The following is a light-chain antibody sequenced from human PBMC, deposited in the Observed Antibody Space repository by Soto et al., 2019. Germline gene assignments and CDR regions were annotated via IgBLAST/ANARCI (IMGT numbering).Light chain of an antibody. CDR1: QSVTSY. CDR3: QQRSDWPLT. Sequence: EIVLTQSPATLSLSPGERATLSCRASQSVTSYLAWYQQKPGQAPRLLIYDVSNRASGIPARFSGSGSETDFTLTISSLEPEDCAVYYCQQRSDWPLTFGQGTRLEIK. V-gene: IGKV3-11*01. J-gene: IGKJ5*01. CDR2: DVS.